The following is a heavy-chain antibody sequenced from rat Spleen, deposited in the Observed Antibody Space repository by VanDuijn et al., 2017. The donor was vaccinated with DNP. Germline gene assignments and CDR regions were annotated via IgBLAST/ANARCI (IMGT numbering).Heavy chain of an antibody. V-gene: IGHV2S12*01. J-gene: IGHJ4*01. D-gene: IGHD1-6*01. CDR3: TREYTTDYYYVMDA. CDR2: ISSGGST. Sequence: QVQLKESGPGLVQPSQTLSLTCTVSGFSLTSYGVSWVRQPPGKGLEWIAAISSGGSTYYNSALKSRLSISRDTSKSQVFLKMNSLQTEDTAIYFCTREYTTDYYYVMDAWGQGTSVTVSS. CDR1: GFSLTSYG.